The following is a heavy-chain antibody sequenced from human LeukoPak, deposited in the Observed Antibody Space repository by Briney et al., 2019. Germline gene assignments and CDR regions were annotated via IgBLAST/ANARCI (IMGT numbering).Heavy chain of an antibody. J-gene: IGHJ4*02. CDR3: ARLPLRYPSGVIDY. D-gene: IGHD3-10*01. V-gene: IGHV4-61*09. CDR1: GGSISSAVYY. CDR2: IYTSGST. Sequence: SQTLSLTCAVSGGSISSAVYYWSWIRQPPGKGLEWIGYIYTSGSTNYNPSLKSRVTISVDTSKNQFSLKLSSVTAADTAVYYCARLPLRYPSGVIDYWGQGTLVTVSS.